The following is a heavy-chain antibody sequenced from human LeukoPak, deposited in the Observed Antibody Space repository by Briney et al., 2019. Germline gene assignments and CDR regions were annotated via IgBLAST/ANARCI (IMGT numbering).Heavy chain of an antibody. D-gene: IGHD2-15*01. J-gene: IGHJ4*02. Sequence: GGSLTLSCTGSGSTFRSYGMHWVRQAPGKGLEWVAYTRDDASKTWYGGSVKGRFTISRDNSKNTLYLHMNSVRGEDTAMYYCANGDCRGGRCSSGAHWGQGTLVTVSS. V-gene: IGHV3-30*02. CDR3: ANGDCRGGRCSSGAH. CDR1: GSTFRSYG. CDR2: TRDDASKT.